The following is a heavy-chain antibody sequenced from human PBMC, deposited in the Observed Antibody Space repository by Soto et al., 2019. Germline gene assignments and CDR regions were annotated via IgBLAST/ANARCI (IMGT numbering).Heavy chain of an antibody. D-gene: IGHD3-10*01. CDR3: AKVLRPYGHNYFDY. V-gene: IGHV3-23*01. CDR1: GFNFSSYA. Sequence: VGSLRLSCAASGFNFSSYAMSWVRQAPGKGLEWVSAISGSGGSTYYADSVKGRFTISRDNSKNTLYLQMNSLRAEDTAVYYCAKVLRPYGHNYFDYWGQGTLVTVSS. J-gene: IGHJ4*02. CDR2: ISGSGGST.